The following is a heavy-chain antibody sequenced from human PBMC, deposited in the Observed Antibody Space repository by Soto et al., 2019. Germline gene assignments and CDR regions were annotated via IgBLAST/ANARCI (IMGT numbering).Heavy chain of an antibody. J-gene: IGHJ5*02. V-gene: IGHV3-33*01. CDR1: GFTFSSYG. Sequence: GGSLRLSCAASGFTFSSYGMHWVRQAPGKGLEWVAFIWHDGGNKFYAESVKGRFTISRDNSKNTLYLQMTSLSAEDTAMYYCARERFLEWLSGSWFDPWGQGTLVTVSS. D-gene: IGHD3-3*01. CDR2: IWHDGGNK. CDR3: ARERFLEWLSGSWFDP.